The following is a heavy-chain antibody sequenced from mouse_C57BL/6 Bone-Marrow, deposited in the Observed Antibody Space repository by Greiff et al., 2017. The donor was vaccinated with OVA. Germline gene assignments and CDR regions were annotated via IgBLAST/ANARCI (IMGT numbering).Heavy chain of an antibody. D-gene: IGHD1-2*01. CDR3: ARRLPGYYYAMDY. Sequence: VQLQQPGAELVKPGASVKMSCKASGYTFTSYWITWVKQRPGQGLEWIGDIYPGSGSTNYNEKFKSKATLTVDKSSSTAYMQLSSLTSEDSAVYYCARRLPGYYYAMDYWGQGTSVTVSS. V-gene: IGHV1-55*01. J-gene: IGHJ4*01. CDR1: GYTFTSYW. CDR2: IYPGSGST.